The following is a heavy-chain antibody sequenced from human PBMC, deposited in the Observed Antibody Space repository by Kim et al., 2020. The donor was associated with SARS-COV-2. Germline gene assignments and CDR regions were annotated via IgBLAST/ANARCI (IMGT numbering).Heavy chain of an antibody. V-gene: IGHV3-30*18. CDR2: ISYDGSNK. CDR3: AKDSGGGDWTDYYYYYG. J-gene: IGHJ6*01. Sequence: GGSLRLSCAASGFTFSSYGMHWVRQAPGKGLEWVAVISYDGSNKYYADSVKGRFTISRDNSKNTLYLQMNSLRAEDTAVYYCAKDSGGGDWTDYYYYYG. CDR1: GFTFSSYG. D-gene: IGHD3-16*01.